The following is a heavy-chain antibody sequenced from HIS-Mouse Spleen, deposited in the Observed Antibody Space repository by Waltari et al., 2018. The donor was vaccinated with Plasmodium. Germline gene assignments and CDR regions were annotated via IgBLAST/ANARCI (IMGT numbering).Heavy chain of an antibody. D-gene: IGHD6-6*01. CDR2: IYSVGST. CDR3: ARGMKSSSSAFDI. Sequence: EVQLVESGGGLIQPGGSLRLSCAAYGFTVSSNYMSTVGQAPGKGLEWVSVIYSVGSTYYADSVKGRFTISRDNSKNTLYLQMNSLRAEDTAVYYCARGMKSSSSAFDIWGQGTMVTVSS. CDR1: GFTVSSNY. J-gene: IGHJ3*02. V-gene: IGHV3-53*01.